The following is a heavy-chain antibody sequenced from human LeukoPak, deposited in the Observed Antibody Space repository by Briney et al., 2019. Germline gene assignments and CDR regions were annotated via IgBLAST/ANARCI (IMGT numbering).Heavy chain of an antibody. CDR1: GFTFSSYG. V-gene: IGHV3-33*01. J-gene: IGHJ4*02. Sequence: GGSLRLSCAASGFTFSSYGMHWVRQAPDKGLEWVAIIWYDGSRKYYADSVEGRFTISRDNSKNTLYMQMNSLRADDTAVYYCARDNSGLDYWGQGTLVTVSS. CDR2: IWYDGSRK. D-gene: IGHD6-19*01. CDR3: ARDNSGLDY.